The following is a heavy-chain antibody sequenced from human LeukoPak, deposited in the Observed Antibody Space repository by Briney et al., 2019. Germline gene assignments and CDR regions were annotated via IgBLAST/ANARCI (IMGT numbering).Heavy chain of an antibody. V-gene: IGHV3-23*01. CDR3: ARGSKTAGTIYSFDY. CDR2: ISVSVDST. CDR1: GVTFSSYG. D-gene: IGHD6-13*01. J-gene: IGHJ4*02. Sequence: GVSLRLSCAASGVTFSSYGMSWVRQAPGKGLEWVSGISVSVDSTYYADSVKGRLTISRDNSKNTVYLQMNSLRAEDTAVYYCARGSKTAGTIYSFDYWGQGTLVTVSS.